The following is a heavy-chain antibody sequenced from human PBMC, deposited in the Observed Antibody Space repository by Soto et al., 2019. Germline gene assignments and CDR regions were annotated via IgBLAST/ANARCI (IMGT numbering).Heavy chain of an antibody. V-gene: IGHV1-69*13. CDR1: GGTFSSYA. Sequence: GASVKVSCKASGGTFSSYAISWVRQAPGQGLEWMGGIIPIFGTANYAQKFQGRVTITADESTSTAYMELSSLRSEDTAVYYCARSFGGYSYGPYYYGMDVWGQGTTVTVSS. D-gene: IGHD5-18*01. J-gene: IGHJ6*02. CDR2: IIPIFGTA. CDR3: ARSFGGYSYGPYYYGMDV.